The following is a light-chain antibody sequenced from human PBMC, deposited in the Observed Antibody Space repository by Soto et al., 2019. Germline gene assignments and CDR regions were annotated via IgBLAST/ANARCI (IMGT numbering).Light chain of an antibody. V-gene: IGKV3-15*01. CDR3: QQYNNWPLT. CDR2: GAS. J-gene: IGKJ1*01. CDR1: QSVSSN. Sequence: EIVMTQFPATLSVSPGERATLSCRASQSVSSNLAWYQQKPGQAPRLLIYGASTRATGIPARFSGSGSGTEFPLTISSLQSEDFAVYYCQQYNNWPLTFGQGTKVEIK.